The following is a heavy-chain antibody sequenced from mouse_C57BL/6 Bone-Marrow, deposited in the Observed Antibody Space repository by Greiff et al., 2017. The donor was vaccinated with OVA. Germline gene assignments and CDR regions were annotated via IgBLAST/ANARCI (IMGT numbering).Heavy chain of an antibody. V-gene: IGHV14-4*01. CDR1: GFNIKDDY. CDR2: IDPENGDT. Sequence: EVHLVESGAELVRPGASVKLSCTASGFNIKDDYMHWVKQRPEQGLEWIGWIDPENGDTEYASKFQGKATITADTSSNTAYLQLSSLTSEDTAVYYCTNFWYFDVWGTGTTVTVSS. J-gene: IGHJ1*03. CDR3: TNFWYFDV.